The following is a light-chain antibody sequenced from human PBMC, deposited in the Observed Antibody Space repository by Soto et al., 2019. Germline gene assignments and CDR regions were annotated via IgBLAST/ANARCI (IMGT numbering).Light chain of an antibody. CDR1: SSDVGGFNY. CDR2: EVS. CDR3: SSYTTNNSPHV. Sequence: QSVLTQPASVSGPPGQSSTISCTGTSSDVGGFNYVSWYQQYPGKAPKLIIYEVSNRPSGVSSRFSGSKSGNTASLIISGLQAEDEADYYCSSYTTNNSPHVFGAGTKVTVL. V-gene: IGLV2-14*01. J-gene: IGLJ1*01.